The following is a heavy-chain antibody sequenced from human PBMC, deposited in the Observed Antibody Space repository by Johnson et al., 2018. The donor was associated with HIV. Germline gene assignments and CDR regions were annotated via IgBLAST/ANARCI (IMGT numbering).Heavy chain of an antibody. V-gene: IGHV3-30*03. D-gene: IGHD2-2*01. CDR2: ISYDGSNK. Sequence: QVQLVESGGGLVQPGGSLRRSCAASGFTFSSYGMHWVRQAPGQGLEWVAVISYDGSNKYYADSVKGRFSLSRDISKNMLYLQMNSLRAEDTALYYCARDTDIVVVPARGDAFDIWGQGTMVTVSS. J-gene: IGHJ3*02. CDR3: ARDTDIVVVPARGDAFDI. CDR1: GFTFSSYG.